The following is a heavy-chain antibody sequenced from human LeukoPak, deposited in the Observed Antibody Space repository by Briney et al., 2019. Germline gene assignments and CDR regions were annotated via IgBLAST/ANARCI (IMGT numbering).Heavy chain of an antibody. CDR3: ATAVWRSGGSCCYFDY. J-gene: IGHJ4*02. CDR1: GYTLTELS. V-gene: IGHV1-24*01. CDR2: FDPEDGET. Sequence: ASVKVSCKVSGYTLTELSMHWVRQAPGKGLEWMGGFDPEDGETIYAQKFQGRVTMTEDTSTDTAYMELSSLRSEDTAVYYCATAVWRSGGSCCYFDYRGQGTLVTVSS. D-gene: IGHD2-15*01.